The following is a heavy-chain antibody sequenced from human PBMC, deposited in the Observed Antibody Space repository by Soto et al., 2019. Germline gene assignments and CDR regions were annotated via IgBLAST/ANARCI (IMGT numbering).Heavy chain of an antibody. CDR2: IYKDGST. Sequence: QVQLQESGPGLVKPSQTLPLTCTVSGVSVSTGDYYWSWIRQPPGKGLEWIGHIYKDGSTFYNPSLKSRVSMSLDTSSNRFSLKVRSVTAADTALYYCVREGPRRLATGYHASWGQGILVTVSS. D-gene: IGHD3-9*01. J-gene: IGHJ5*02. CDR1: GVSVSTGDYY. V-gene: IGHV4-30-4*01. CDR3: VREGPRRLATGYHAS.